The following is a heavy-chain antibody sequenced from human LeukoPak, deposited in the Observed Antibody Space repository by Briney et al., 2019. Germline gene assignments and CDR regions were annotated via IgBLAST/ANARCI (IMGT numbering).Heavy chain of an antibody. J-gene: IGHJ3*02. V-gene: IGHV1-24*01. CDR3: ATNWNYVWVGAFDI. CDR2: FDPEDGET. Sequence: ASVKVSCKASGGTFSSYAISWVRQAPGQGLEWMGGFDPEDGETIYAQKFQGRVTMTEDTSTDTAYMELSSLRSEDTAVYYCATNWNYVWVGAFDIWGQGTMVTVSS. D-gene: IGHD1-7*01. CDR1: GGTFSSYA.